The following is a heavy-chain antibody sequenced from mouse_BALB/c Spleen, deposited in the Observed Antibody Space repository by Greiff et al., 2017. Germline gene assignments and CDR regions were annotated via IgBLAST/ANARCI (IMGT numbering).Heavy chain of an antibody. V-gene: IGHV5-6*01. Sequence: VQLQQSGGDLVKPGGSLKLSCAASGFTFSSYGMSWVRQTPDKRLEWVATISSGGSYTYYPDSVKGRFTISRDNAKNTLYLQMSSLKSEDTAMYYCARHDYRWFAYWGQGTLVTVSA. D-gene: IGHD2-14*01. CDR1: GFTFSSYG. CDR2: ISSGGSYT. J-gene: IGHJ3*01. CDR3: ARHDYRWFAY.